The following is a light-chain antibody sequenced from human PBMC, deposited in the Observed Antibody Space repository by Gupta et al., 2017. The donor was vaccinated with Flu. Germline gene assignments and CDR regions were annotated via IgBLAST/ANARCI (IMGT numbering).Light chain of an antibody. CDR1: TSNIGGNA. Sequence: SGLNQPPSAYGTPAQRLSISRSGSTSNIGGNAVNWYQNFPGTAPKLLMHTNSERPSGVPDRFSGSKSGTSVSLAISGLQSEDEADYYCPAWDDSLIGWVFGGGTKLTVL. V-gene: IGLV1-44*01. CDR2: TNS. CDR3: PAWDDSLIGWV. J-gene: IGLJ3*02.